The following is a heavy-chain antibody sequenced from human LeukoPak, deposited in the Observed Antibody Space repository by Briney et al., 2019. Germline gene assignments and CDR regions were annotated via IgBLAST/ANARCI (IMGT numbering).Heavy chain of an antibody. V-gene: IGHV3-23*01. Sequence: GGSLRLSCAASGFTFGTYAMSWVRQAPGKGLEGVTSISAGGGYTYYADSVKGRFTISRDNSKNTLYLQMSSLRAEDTAVFYCAKLPASGGDYVYFDSWGQGTLVTVSS. J-gene: IGHJ4*02. CDR1: GFTFGTYA. D-gene: IGHD3-16*01. CDR2: ISAGGGYT. CDR3: AKLPASGGDYVYFDS.